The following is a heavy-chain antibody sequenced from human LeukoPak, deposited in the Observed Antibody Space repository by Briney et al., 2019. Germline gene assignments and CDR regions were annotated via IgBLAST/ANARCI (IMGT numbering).Heavy chain of an antibody. CDR2: ISSTTRSI. CDR3: ARGSLDY. J-gene: IGHJ4*02. CDR1: GFTVSSSY. V-gene: IGHV3-48*02. D-gene: IGHD1-26*01. Sequence: GGSLRLSCEASGFTVSSSYMNWVRQAPGKGLQWVSYISSTTRSIYYADSVKGRFTISRDNAKNSLYLQMNSLRDEDTAVYYCARGSLDYWGQGTLVTVSS.